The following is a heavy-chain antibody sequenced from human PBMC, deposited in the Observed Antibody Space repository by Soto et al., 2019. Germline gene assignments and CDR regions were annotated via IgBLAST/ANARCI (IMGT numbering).Heavy chain of an antibody. V-gene: IGHV1-69*01. CDR3: ASSSNYYDSSGYYYYYYGMDV. CDR2: IIPIFGTA. J-gene: IGHJ6*02. Sequence: QVQLVQSGAEVKKPGSSVKVSCKASGGTFSSYAISWVRQAPGQGLEWMGGIIPIFGTAHYAQKFQGRVTITADESTSTAYMELSSLRSEDTAVYYCASSSNYYDSSGYYYYYYGMDVWGQGTTVTVSS. D-gene: IGHD3-22*01. CDR1: GGTFSSYA.